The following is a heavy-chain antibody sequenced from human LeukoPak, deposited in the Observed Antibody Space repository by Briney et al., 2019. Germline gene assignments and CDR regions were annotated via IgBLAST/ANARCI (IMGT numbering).Heavy chain of an antibody. Sequence: PGGSLRLSCAASGFTFSIYGMHWVRQAPGKGLEWVAVIWFDGSNQYYADSVKGRFTISRDNSMSTLYVQMNSLKAEDTAVYFCARGGPGYCSDDNCYKGSDYWGQGTLVTVSS. CDR3: ARGGPGYCSDDNCYKGSDY. CDR1: GFTFSIYG. J-gene: IGHJ4*02. D-gene: IGHD2-15*01. CDR2: IWFDGSNQ. V-gene: IGHV3-33*01.